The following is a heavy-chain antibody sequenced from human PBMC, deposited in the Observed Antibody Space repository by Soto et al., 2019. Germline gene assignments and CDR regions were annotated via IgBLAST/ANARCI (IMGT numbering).Heavy chain of an antibody. V-gene: IGHV1-69*12. J-gene: IGHJ6*02. Sequence: QVQLVQSGAEVKKPGSSVKVSCKASGGSLSNVGISWVRQAPGEGLEWMGGIIPVFGTANYAQKFQGRVTISADESTSIVYMNVTSERSEDTAVYYCARGDATKIVVTTYYGMDVWGQGTTVTVSS. CDR2: IIPVFGTA. D-gene: IGHD4-17*01. CDR1: GGSLSNVG. CDR3: ARGDATKIVVTTYYGMDV.